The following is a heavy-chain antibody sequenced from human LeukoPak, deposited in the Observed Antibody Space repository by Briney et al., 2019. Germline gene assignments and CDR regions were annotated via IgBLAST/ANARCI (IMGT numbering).Heavy chain of an antibody. Sequence: PSETLSPTCTVSGGSISSYYWSWIRQPPGKGLEWIGYIYYSGSTNYNPSLKSRVTISVDTSKNQFSLKLSSVTAADTAVYYCARGPSIVVVPAASNYYMDVWGKGTTVTVSS. J-gene: IGHJ6*03. CDR3: ARGPSIVVVPAASNYYMDV. V-gene: IGHV4-59*01. CDR1: GGSISSYY. CDR2: IYYSGST. D-gene: IGHD2-2*01.